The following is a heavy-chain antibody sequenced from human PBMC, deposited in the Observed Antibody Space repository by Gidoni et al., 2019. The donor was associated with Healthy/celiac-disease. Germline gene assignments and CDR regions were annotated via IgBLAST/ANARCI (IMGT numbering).Heavy chain of an antibody. CDR2: ISYDGSNK. CDR1: GFTFSSYG. D-gene: IGHD6-13*01. CDR3: AKDNPLSDYSSLGY. J-gene: IGHJ4*02. Sequence: QVQLVESGGGVVQPGRSLRLSCAASGFTFSSYGMNWVRQAPGKGLEWVAVISYDGSNKYYADSVKGRFTISRDNSKNTLYLQMNSLRAEDTAVYYCAKDNPLSDYSSLGYWGQGTLVTVSS. V-gene: IGHV3-30*18.